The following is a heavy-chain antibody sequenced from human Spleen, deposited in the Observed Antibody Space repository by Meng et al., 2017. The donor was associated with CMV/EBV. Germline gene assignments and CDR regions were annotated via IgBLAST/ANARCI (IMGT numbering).Heavy chain of an antibody. V-gene: IGHV3-30*02. CDR2: IHYDGNRE. D-gene: IGHD1-14*01. CDR3: ARDSPPGLFDY. Sequence: GGSLRLSCAASGFTFSSYGIHWVHQAPGKGLEWVAFIHYDGNREYYVDSVKGRFTISRDNSKNTLYLQMKSLRTEDTALYYCARDSPPGLFDYWGQGALVTVSS. CDR1: GFTFSSYG. J-gene: IGHJ4*02.